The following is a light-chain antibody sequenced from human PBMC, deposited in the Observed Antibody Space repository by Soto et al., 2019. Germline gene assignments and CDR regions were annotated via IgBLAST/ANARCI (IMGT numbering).Light chain of an antibody. J-gene: IGKJ1*01. CDR3: QQSYSNLWT. CDR2: KAS. Sequence: DIHMTQSPSSLSASVGDRFTITCRASQSISSYLNWYQQKPVKAPKLLIYKASTLKSGVPSRFRGSGSGTDFTLTISSLQPEDFETYYCQQSYSNLWTFGQGTKVDIK. CDR1: QSISSY. V-gene: IGKV1-39*01.